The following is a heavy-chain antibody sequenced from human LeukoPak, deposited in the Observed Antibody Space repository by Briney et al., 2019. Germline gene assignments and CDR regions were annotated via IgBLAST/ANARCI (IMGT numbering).Heavy chain of an antibody. CDR1: VYTFTSYY. D-gene: IGHD2-2*01. CDR2: NNPSGGST. V-gene: IGHV1-46*01. CDR3: ARAPAARDAFDI. Sequence: ASVKVSCKASVYTFTSYYMHWVRQAPGQGLEWMGINNPSGGSTSYAQKFQGRVTMTRDTSTSTVYMELSSLRSEDTAVYYCARAPAARDAFDIWGQGTMVTVSS. J-gene: IGHJ3*02.